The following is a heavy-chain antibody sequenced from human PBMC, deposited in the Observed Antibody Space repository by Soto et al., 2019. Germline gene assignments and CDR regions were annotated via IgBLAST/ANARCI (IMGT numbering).Heavy chain of an antibody. Sequence: QVQLVESGGGVVQPGKSLRLSCAASGFTFSSYAMHWARQAPGKGLEWVTVISIRGGDEYYAESVRGRFTISRDDSKNTLYLQRDSLRVEDTTVYYCARDTIVARQNLDYWGQGTLVTVSS. CDR1: GFTFSSYA. V-gene: IGHV3-30*03. CDR2: ISIRGGDE. D-gene: IGHD6-6*01. CDR3: ARDTIVARQNLDY. J-gene: IGHJ4*02.